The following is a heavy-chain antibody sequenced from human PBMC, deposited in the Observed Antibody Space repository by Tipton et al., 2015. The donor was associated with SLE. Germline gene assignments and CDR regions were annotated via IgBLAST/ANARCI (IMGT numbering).Heavy chain of an antibody. Sequence: TLSLTCTVSGASVSSSVYSWGWIRQPPGKGLQWIGVMFYTGSAHYNPSLKGRVAISVDTSKNVFSLNISSVTAADTAIYYCVRLRREHQIVRLGWFWGLGTLVTVSS. J-gene: IGHJ1*01. CDR2: MFYTGSA. V-gene: IGHV4-39*07. D-gene: IGHD2/OR15-2a*01. CDR1: GASVSSSVYS. CDR3: VRLRREHQIVRLGWF.